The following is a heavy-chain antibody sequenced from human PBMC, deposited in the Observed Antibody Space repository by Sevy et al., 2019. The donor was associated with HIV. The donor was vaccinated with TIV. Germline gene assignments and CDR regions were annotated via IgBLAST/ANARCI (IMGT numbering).Heavy chain of an antibody. Sequence: SETLSLTCTVSGGSITSLYWNWIRQPPGKGLEWIANIYYNGHINYNPSLKSRVTLSLDTSKNQFSLRLSSVTAADTVMYYCAGENAWGRDYSWGQGTLVTVSS. J-gene: IGHJ4*02. CDR3: AGENAWGRDYS. CDR1: GGSITSLY. D-gene: IGHD1-26*01. V-gene: IGHV4-59*08. CDR2: IYYNGHI.